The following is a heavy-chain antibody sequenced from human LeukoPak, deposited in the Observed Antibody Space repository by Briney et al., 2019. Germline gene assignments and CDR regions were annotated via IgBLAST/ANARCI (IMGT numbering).Heavy chain of an antibody. CDR2: IYYSGSS. CDR1: GGSICSSIYY. D-gene: IGHD3-22*01. J-gene: IGHJ4*02. CDR3: ARVQYDYDSSGYYRTPSFDY. Sequence: PETLSLTRTVSGGSICSSIYYSGWVSQPPGTGLEWIGSIYYSGSSCYNPSLKSRVTISVDTSKNQFSLKLSSVTAADTAVYYCARVQYDYDSSGYYRTPSFDYWGQGTLVTVSS. V-gene: IGHV4-39*07.